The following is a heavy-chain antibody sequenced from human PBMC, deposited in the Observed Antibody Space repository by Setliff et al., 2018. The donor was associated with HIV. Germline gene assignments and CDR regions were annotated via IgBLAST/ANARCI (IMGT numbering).Heavy chain of an antibody. J-gene: IGHJ5*02. Sequence: GESLKISCAASGFTFSSYAMSWVRQVPGKGLEWVAVISGNGISTYYADSVKGRFTISRDNSKNTLFLLMNSLRAEDTAIYYCAKNGFGVVALGINNWFDPWGPGTLVTVSS. CDR1: GFTFSSYA. CDR2: ISGNGIST. D-gene: IGHD3-10*01. V-gene: IGHV3-23*01. CDR3: AKNGFGVVALGINNWFDP.